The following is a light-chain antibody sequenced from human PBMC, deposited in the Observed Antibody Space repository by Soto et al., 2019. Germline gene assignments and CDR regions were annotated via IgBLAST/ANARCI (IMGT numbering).Light chain of an antibody. J-gene: IGKJ1*01. CDR2: GAS. Sequence: EIVMTQSPATLSVSPGERATLSCRASQSVSSDLAWYQQKPGQAPRLLFYGASARAAGVPARFSGSGSGTDFTLTISSLQSEDFAVYYCQQYNNWPCTFGQGTKVEIK. CDR1: QSVSSD. V-gene: IGKV3-15*01. CDR3: QQYNNWPCT.